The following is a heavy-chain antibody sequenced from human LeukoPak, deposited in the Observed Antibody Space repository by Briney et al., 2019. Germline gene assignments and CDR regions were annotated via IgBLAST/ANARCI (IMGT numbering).Heavy chain of an antibody. J-gene: IGHJ4*02. CDR3: AKGRKGYQLPLYFDY. V-gene: IGHV3-30*18. CDR2: ISYDGSNK. Sequence: GGSLRLSCAASGITFSTYGMHWVRQAPGKGLEWVAVISYDGSNKYYADSVKGRFTISRDNSKNTLYLQMNSLRVEDTAVYYCAKGRKGYQLPLYFDYWGQGTLVTVSS. D-gene: IGHD2-2*01. CDR1: GITFSTYG.